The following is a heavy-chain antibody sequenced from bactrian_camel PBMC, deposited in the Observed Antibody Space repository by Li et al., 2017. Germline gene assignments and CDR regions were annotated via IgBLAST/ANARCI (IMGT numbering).Heavy chain of an antibody. Sequence: QLVESGGGLVQPGGSLKISWTASKFPFSIFPMNWVRQAPGKGLEWVSNIGARSEYTSYADSVKGRFTISRDNAKNTLYLQLNSLKTEDMAMYYCAKSVYGGSWYVPINYWGQGTQVTVS. J-gene: IGHJ4*01. CDR1: KFPFSIFP. V-gene: IGHV3S1*01. D-gene: IGHD6*01. CDR3: AKSVYGGSWYVPINY. CDR2: IGARSEYT.